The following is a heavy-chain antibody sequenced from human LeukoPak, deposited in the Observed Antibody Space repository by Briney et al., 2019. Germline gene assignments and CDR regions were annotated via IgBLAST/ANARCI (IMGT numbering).Heavy chain of an antibody. CDR1: GGSISSGSYY. D-gene: IGHD3-10*01. CDR3: ARGPTYYYGSGSAGFDY. CDR2: IYTSGST. Sequence: PSETLSLTCTVSGGSISSGSYYWSWIRQPAGKGLEWIGRIYTSGSTNYNPSLKSRVTISVDTSKNQFSLKLSSVTAADTAVYYCARGPTYYYGSGSAGFDYWGQGTLVTVSS. J-gene: IGHJ4*02. V-gene: IGHV4-61*02.